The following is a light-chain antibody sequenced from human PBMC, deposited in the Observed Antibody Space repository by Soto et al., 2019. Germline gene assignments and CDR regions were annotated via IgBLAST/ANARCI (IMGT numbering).Light chain of an antibody. CDR1: QSVRSN. J-gene: IGKJ4*01. Sequence: EVVMTQSPATLSVSPGERVTLSCRASQSVRSNLSWYLQKPGQAPRLLIYGASTRATGIPARFSGRESGKEYTLTISSLQSEDFAVYHCQQYNNWPPLTFGGGTKVEIK. CDR2: GAS. V-gene: IGKV3-15*01. CDR3: QQYNNWPPLT.